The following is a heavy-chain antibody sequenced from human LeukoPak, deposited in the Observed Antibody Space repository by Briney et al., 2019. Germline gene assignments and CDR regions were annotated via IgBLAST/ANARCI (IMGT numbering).Heavy chain of an antibody. CDR1: GYTFTGYY. Sequence: ASVKVSCKASGYTFTGYYMHWVRQAPGQGLEWMGWINPNSGGTNYAQKFQGRVTMTRDTSISTAYMELSRLRSDETAVYYCARRGYVWGSYRHTNWFDPWGQGTLVTVSS. J-gene: IGHJ5*02. D-gene: IGHD3-16*02. CDR2: INPNSGGT. V-gene: IGHV1-2*02. CDR3: ARRGYVWGSYRHTNWFDP.